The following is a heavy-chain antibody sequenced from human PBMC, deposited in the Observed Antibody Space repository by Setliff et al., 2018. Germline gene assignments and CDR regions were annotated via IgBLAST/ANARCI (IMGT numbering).Heavy chain of an antibody. D-gene: IGHD6-19*01. J-gene: IGHJ6*03. V-gene: IGHV4-4*07. CDR1: GGSISSYY. CDR2: IYIGGSA. Sequence: SETLSLTCTVSGGSISSYYWSWIRQPAGKGLEWIGHIYIGGSANYNPSLKSRVTMSIDTSKNQLSLKLNSVTAADMAVYYCAREQWLDPPGYYYMDVWAKGTTVTVSS. CDR3: AREQWLDPPGYYYMDV.